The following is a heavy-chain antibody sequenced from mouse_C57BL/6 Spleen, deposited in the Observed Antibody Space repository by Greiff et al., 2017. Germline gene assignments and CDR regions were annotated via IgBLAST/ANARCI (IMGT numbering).Heavy chain of an antibody. CDR2: IDPSDSYT. CDR1: GYTFTSYW. J-gene: IGHJ2*01. D-gene: IGHD1-1*01. V-gene: IGHV1-50*01. Sequence: VKLQQPGAELVKPGASVKLSCKASGYTFTSYWMQWVKQRPGQGLEWIGEIDPSDSYTNYNQKFKGKATLTVDTSSSTAYMQLSSLTSEDSAVYYCARTIYYYGSSYFDYWGQGTTLTVSA. CDR3: ARTIYYYGSSYFDY.